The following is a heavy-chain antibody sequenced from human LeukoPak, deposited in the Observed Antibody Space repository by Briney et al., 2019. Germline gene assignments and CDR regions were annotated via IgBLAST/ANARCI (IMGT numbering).Heavy chain of an antibody. CDR2: IYHSGST. V-gene: IGHV4-38-2*02. D-gene: IGHD4-11*01. CDR3: ARVISNPYYYYYYYMDV. CDR1: GYSISSGYY. Sequence: SETLSLTCSVSGYSISSGYYWGWIRQPPGKGLEWIGSIYHSGSTYYNPSLKSRVTISVDTSKNQFSLKLSSVTAADTAVYYCARVISNPYYYYYYYMDVWGKGTTVTVSS. J-gene: IGHJ6*03.